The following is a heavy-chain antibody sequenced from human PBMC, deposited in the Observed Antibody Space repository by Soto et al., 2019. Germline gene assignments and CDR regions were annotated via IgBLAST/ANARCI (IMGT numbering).Heavy chain of an antibody. CDR3: ARDSITIFGVVINPYYYYCMDV. J-gene: IGHJ6*02. Sequence: GGSLRLSCAASGFTFSSYSMNWVRQAPGKGLEWVSYISSSSSTIYYADSVKGRFTISRDNAKNSLYLQMNSLRAEDTAVYYCARDSITIFGVVINPYYYYCMDVWGQGTTVTV. D-gene: IGHD3-3*01. CDR1: GFTFSSYS. V-gene: IGHV3-48*04. CDR2: ISSSSSTI.